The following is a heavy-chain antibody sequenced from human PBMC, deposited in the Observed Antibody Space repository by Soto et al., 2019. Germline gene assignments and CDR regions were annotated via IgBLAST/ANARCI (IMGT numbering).Heavy chain of an antibody. D-gene: IGHD3-3*01. CDR3: ARGHDFWSGYRPWFDP. CDR1: GGSISSGGYY. Sequence: QVQLQESGPGLVKPSQTLSLTCTVSGGSISSGGYYWSWIRQHPGKGLEWIGYIYYSGSTYYNPSLKSRVTISVDTSKNQFSLKLSSVTAADTAVYYCARGHDFWSGYRPWFDPWGQGTLVTVSS. J-gene: IGHJ5*02. V-gene: IGHV4-31*03. CDR2: IYYSGST.